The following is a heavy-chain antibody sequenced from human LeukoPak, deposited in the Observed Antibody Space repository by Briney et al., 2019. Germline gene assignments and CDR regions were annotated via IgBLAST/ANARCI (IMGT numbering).Heavy chain of an antibody. V-gene: IGHV1-69*05. Sequence: ASVKVSCKASGGTFSSYAISWVRQAPGQGLEWMGGIIPIFGTANYAQKFQGRVTITTDESTSTAYMELRSLRSDDTAVYYCARSTGYSSSWYYWGQGTLVTVSS. J-gene: IGHJ4*02. CDR3: ARSTGYSSSWYY. CDR1: GGTFSSYA. CDR2: IIPIFGTA. D-gene: IGHD6-13*01.